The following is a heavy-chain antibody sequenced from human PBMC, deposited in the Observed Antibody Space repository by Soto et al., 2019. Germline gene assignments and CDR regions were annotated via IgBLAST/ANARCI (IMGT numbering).Heavy chain of an antibody. CDR1: GFSFNTYV. V-gene: IGHV3-30*18. J-gene: IGHJ4*02. CDR2: ILYDGSKE. CDR3: AKGLALMADH. D-gene: IGHD2-21*01. Sequence: GGSLRLSCIDSGFSFNTYVMDWVRQAPGKGLEWVARILYDGSKEYYADPVKGRFTISRDNSKNTLYLQMDRLRVEDTAVYFCAKGLALMADHWGQGTPVTVSS.